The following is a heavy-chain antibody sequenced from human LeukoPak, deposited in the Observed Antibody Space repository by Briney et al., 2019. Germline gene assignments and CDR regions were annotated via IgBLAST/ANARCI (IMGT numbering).Heavy chain of an antibody. V-gene: IGHV5-51*01. Sequence: GKSLKISCKGSGYSFTSYWIAWVRQMPGKGLESMGIIYPGDSDTRYSPSFQGQVTISADKSISTAYLQWSSLKASDTAMYYCARHGWQQLDYFDYWGQGTLVTVSS. CDR3: ARHGWQQLDYFDY. CDR1: GYSFTSYW. CDR2: IYPGDSDT. J-gene: IGHJ4*02. D-gene: IGHD6-13*01.